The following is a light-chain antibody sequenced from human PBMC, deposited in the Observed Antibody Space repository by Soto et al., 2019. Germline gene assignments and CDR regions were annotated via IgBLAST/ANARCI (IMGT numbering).Light chain of an antibody. CDR2: GAS. J-gene: IGKJ1*01. CDR3: PAYNKWAQA. Sequence: EIVMTQSPATLSVSPGERATLSCRASQSVSSNLAWYQQKPGQAPRLLIYGASTRATGIPARFSGSGSGTEFNFTIRRLQSEGFAVYYCPAYNKWAQAFGQGTKVEIK. CDR1: QSVSSN. V-gene: IGKV3-15*01.